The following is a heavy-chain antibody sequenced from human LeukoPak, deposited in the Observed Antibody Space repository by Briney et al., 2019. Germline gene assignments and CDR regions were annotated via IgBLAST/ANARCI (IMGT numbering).Heavy chain of an antibody. CDR3: ARGLMTTVTPTVDY. Sequence: PGGSLRLSFGASGFPLNSTYMSWGRQAPGKGLEGGSSIISSGSYIYYADSLKGRFTISRDNAKNSLYLQMISLRAEDTAVYYCARGLMTTVTPTVDYWGQGTLVTVSS. D-gene: IGHD4-17*01. V-gene: IGHV3-21*01. CDR1: GFPLNSTY. CDR2: IISSGSYI. J-gene: IGHJ4*02.